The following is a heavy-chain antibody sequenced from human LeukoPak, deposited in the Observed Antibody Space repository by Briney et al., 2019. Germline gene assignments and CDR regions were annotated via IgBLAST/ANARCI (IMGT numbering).Heavy chain of an antibody. D-gene: IGHD4-23*01. Sequence: PSETLSLTCSVSGGSLSSYYWSWIRQPPGKGLEWIGHIYHSGSTSYNPSLKSRVTISVDTSKNQLSPKLTSVTPMDTAVYYCARADLFYGGGFDYWGQGTLVTISS. CDR1: GGSLSSYY. CDR2: IYHSGST. J-gene: IGHJ4*02. V-gene: IGHV4-59*01. CDR3: ARADLFYGGGFDY.